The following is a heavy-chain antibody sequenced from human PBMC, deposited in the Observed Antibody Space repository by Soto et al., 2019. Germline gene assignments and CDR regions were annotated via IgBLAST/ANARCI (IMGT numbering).Heavy chain of an antibody. D-gene: IGHD3-16*01. V-gene: IGHV1-69*09. CDR3: ARADDSNRSAHTA. J-gene: IGHJ5*02. Sequence: QEQLVQSGAEMKKPGSSVKVSCTTSGGTFSKFGISWVRQARGQGLEWMGMIIPRLGSTNYAEKYQGRPTITADKSSSRAYMEVGSPRSEATAIYYCARADDSNRSAHTAWGPGKRVTVS. CDR1: GGTFSKFG. CDR2: IIPRLGST.